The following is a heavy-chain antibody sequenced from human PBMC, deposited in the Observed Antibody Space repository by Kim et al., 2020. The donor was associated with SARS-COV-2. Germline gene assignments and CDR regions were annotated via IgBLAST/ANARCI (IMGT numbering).Heavy chain of an antibody. Sequence: GGSLRLSCAASGFTFSSYSMNWVRQAPGKGLEWVSYISSSSSTIYYADSVKGRFTISRDNAKNSLYLQMNSLRDEDTAVYYCAREGYCSGGSCYSDGMDVWGQGTTVTVSS. CDR1: GFTFSSYS. CDR2: ISSSSSTI. J-gene: IGHJ6*02. V-gene: IGHV3-48*02. D-gene: IGHD2-15*01. CDR3: AREGYCSGGSCYSDGMDV.